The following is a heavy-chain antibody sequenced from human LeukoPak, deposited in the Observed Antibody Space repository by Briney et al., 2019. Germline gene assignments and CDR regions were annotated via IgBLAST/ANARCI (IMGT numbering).Heavy chain of an antibody. CDR2: LYSGGST. D-gene: IGHD6-6*01. CDR1: GFTVSSNY. V-gene: IGHV3-53*01. J-gene: IGHJ4*02. CDR3: AKGGSSSSRFDY. Sequence: GGSLRLSCAASGFTVSSNYMSWVRQAPGKGLEWVSVLYSGGSTYYADSVKGRFSISRDNSKNTLYLQMNSLRAEDTAVYYCAKGGSSSSRFDYWGQGTLVTVSS.